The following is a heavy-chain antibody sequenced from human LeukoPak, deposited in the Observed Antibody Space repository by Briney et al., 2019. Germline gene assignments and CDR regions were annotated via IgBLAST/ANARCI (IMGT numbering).Heavy chain of an antibody. CDR1: GGSFSGYY. J-gene: IGHJ4*02. Sequence: SETLSLTCAVYGGSFSGYYWSWIRQPPGKGQEWIGEINHSGSTNYNPSLKSRVTISVDTSKNQFSLKLSSVTAADTAVYYCARGGLIPGSSWPGGSLDYWGQGTLVTVSS. D-gene: IGHD6-13*01. CDR2: INHSGST. CDR3: ARGGLIPGSSWPGGSLDY. V-gene: IGHV4-34*01.